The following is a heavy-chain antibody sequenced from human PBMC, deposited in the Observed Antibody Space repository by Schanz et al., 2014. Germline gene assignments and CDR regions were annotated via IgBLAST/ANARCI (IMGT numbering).Heavy chain of an antibody. CDR2: ITAYNGDT. J-gene: IGHJ3*02. D-gene: IGHD5-18*01. Sequence: QVQLVQSGAELRKPGTSVKVSCKTSGYTFSNDDISWVRQAPGQGLEWMGWITAYNGDTNYALKLQGRVTMTTDTSTGTAYMELRSLRSDDTALYYCTRGGYSYALSAFDIWGQGTMXTVSS. V-gene: IGHV1-18*01. CDR1: GYTFSNDD. CDR3: TRGGYSYALSAFDI.